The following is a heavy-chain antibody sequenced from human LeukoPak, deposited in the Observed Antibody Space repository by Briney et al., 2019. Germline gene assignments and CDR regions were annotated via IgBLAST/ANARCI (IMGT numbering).Heavy chain of an antibody. CDR3: TADTPSSSSQAFDH. J-gene: IGHJ4*02. CDR1: GLIFSDVW. Sequence: GGSLRLSCAASGLIFSDVWMNWVRQAPGKGLEWVGRIKRKSDGETSAYAAPVKGRFTISRDDSKNTLFLQMNSLKTEDTAMYYCTADTPSSSSQAFDHWGQGTLVTVSS. D-gene: IGHD6-19*01. V-gene: IGHV3-15*07. CDR2: IKRKSDGETS.